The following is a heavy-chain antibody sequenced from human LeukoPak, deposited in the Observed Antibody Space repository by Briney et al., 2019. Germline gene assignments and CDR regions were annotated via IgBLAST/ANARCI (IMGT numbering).Heavy chain of an antibody. CDR3: AKDVDFDLAGWFDP. Sequence: GGSLRLSCAASGFTFSSYAMRWVRQAPGKGLEWVSAISGSGGSTYYADSVKGRFTISRDTSKNTLYLQMNSMRAADTAVYYCAKDVDFDLAGWFDPWGQGTLVTVSS. CDR2: ISGSGGST. J-gene: IGHJ5*02. V-gene: IGHV3-23*01. D-gene: IGHD3/OR15-3a*01. CDR1: GFTFSSYA.